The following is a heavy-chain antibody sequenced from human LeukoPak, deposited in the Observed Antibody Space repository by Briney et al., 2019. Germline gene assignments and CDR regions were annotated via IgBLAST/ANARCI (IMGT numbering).Heavy chain of an antibody. V-gene: IGHV4-39*07. CDR3: VRARLSDYIVPAAERADDACDM. Sequence: SETLSLTCTVSGGSISSSRYYWGWIRQPPGKGLEWIGSIHYSGSTYYNPSLKSRVTVSVDTSENQLSLKQSSVAAADTAVYFCVRARLSDYIVPAAERADDACDMWGQGTMVTVSS. CDR2: IHYSGST. D-gene: IGHD2-2*01. CDR1: GGSISSSRYY. J-gene: IGHJ3*02.